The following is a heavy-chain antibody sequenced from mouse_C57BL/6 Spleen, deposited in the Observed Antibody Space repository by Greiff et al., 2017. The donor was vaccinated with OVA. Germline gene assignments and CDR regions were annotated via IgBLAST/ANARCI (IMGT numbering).Heavy chain of an antibody. CDR2: ISSGGSYT. D-gene: IGHD1-1*01. J-gene: IGHJ3*01. CDR1: GFTFSSYG. CDR3: ARADGSSYGFAY. V-gene: IGHV5-6*01. Sequence: EVKLMESGGDLVKPGGSLKLSCAASGFTFSSYGMSWVRQTPDKRLEWVATISSGGSYTYYPDSVKGRFTISRDNAKNTLYLQMSSLKSEDTAMYYCARADGSSYGFAYWGQGTLVTVSA.